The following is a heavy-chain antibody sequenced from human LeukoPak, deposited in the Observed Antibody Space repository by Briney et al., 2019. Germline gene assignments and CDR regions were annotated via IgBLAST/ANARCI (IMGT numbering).Heavy chain of an antibody. CDR2: TYYRSKWYN. CDR3: ARVQTITRRYSSSPNPTSAFDI. Sequence: SQTLSLTCAISGDSVSSNSAAWNWIRQSPSRGLEWLGRTYYRSKWYNDYAVSVKSRITINPDASKNQFSLQLKSVTAADTAVYYCARVQTITRRYSSSPNPTSAFDIWGQGTMVTVSS. CDR1: GDSVSSNSAA. J-gene: IGHJ3*02. V-gene: IGHV6-1*01. D-gene: IGHD6-6*01.